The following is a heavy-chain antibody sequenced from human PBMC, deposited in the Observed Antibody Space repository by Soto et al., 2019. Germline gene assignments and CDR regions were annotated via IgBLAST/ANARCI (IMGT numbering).Heavy chain of an antibody. CDR2: ISAYNGNT. J-gene: IGHJ6*02. V-gene: IGHV1-18*01. CDR3: ARARPYYYDSSGYPYYYYGMDV. Sequence: QVQLVQSGAEVKKPGASVKVSCKASGYTFTSYGISWVRQAPGQGLEWMGWISAYNGNTNYAQKLQGRVTMTTDTTTSTAYMELRSLRSDDTAVYYCARARPYYYDSSGYPYYYYGMDVWGQGTTVTFSS. CDR1: GYTFTSYG. D-gene: IGHD3-22*01.